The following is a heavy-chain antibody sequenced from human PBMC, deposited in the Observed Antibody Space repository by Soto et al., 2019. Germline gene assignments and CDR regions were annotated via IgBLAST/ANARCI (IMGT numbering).Heavy chain of an antibody. V-gene: IGHV1-18*04. CDR1: GYTFTSYG. CDR3: ARAYCTNGVCLRFDP. D-gene: IGHD2-8*01. CDR2: ISAYNGNT. Sequence: QVQLVQSGAEVKKPGASVKVSCKASGYTFTSYGISWVRQAPGQGLEWMGWISAYNGNTNYAQKLQGRVTMTTDTSTSTGYMELRSLRSDDTAVYYCARAYCTNGVCLRFDPWGQGTLVTVSS. J-gene: IGHJ5*02.